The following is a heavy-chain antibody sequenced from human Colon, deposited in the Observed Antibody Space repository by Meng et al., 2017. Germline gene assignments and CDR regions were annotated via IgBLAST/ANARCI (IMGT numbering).Heavy chain of an antibody. CDR1: GGSVSSPSYY. Sequence: LQGSGQRLVRPSATLSLTCTLSGGSVSSPSYYWSWIRQTPGKGLEWIGYVYYTGSANYNPSLKSRVTISVDTSKNHFSLNLTSVTAADTAVYYCARGRGSYSSIDFWGQGTLVTVSS. CDR2: VYYTGSA. CDR3: ARGRGSYSSIDF. V-gene: IGHV4-61*03. J-gene: IGHJ4*02. D-gene: IGHD1-26*01.